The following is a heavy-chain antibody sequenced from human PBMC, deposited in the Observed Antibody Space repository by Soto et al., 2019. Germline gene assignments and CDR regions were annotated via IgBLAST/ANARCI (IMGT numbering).Heavy chain of an antibody. CDR3: VKDESITRYSGHVRH. J-gene: IGHJ1*01. V-gene: IGHV3-9*01. CDR1: GFTVDDYA. Sequence: EVQLVESGGGLVQPGRSLRLSCAASGFTVDDYAMHWVRQVPGKGLEWVSGINWNSGSIGYGDSVKGRFAISRDNAKNSLHLQMNSLSAEDTAFYYCVKDESITRYSGHVRHWGQGTLVTVSS. CDR2: INWNSGSI. D-gene: IGHD1-26*01.